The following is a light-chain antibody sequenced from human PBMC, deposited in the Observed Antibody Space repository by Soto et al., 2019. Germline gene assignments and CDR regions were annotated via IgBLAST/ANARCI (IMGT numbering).Light chain of an antibody. CDR3: SSYTSSSTLLV. Sequence: QSVLTQPASVSGSPGQSITISCTGTSSDVGGYNYVSWYQQHPGKAPKLMIYEVSNRPSGVSNRFSGSKSGNTASLTISGLQAEDEADYYCSSYTSSSTLLVFGTGTKVTAL. CDR1: SSDVGGYNY. CDR2: EVS. V-gene: IGLV2-14*01. J-gene: IGLJ1*01.